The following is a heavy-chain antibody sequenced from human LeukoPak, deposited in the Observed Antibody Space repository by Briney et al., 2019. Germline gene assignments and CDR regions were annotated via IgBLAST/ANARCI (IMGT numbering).Heavy chain of an antibody. Sequence: SETLSLTCTVSGGSISSYYWSWIRQPPGKGLEWIGYIYYGGSTNYNPSPKSRVTISVDTSKNQFSLKLSSVTAADTAVYYCARQFGIAAAGAYYYGMDVWGQGTTVTVSS. CDR3: ARQFGIAAAGAYYYGMDV. CDR2: IYYGGST. D-gene: IGHD6-13*01. V-gene: IGHV4-59*08. CDR1: GGSISSYY. J-gene: IGHJ6*02.